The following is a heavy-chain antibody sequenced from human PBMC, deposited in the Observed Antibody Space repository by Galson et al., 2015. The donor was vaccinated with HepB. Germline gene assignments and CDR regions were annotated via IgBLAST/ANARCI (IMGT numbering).Heavy chain of an antibody. D-gene: IGHD3-9*01. CDR3: ARGGSLRYFDWLFERTRGFGIDY. CDR1: GGSFSGYY. V-gene: IGHV4-34*01. Sequence: LSLTCAIYGGSFSGYYWSWIRQPPGKGLEWIGEINHSGSTNYNPSLKSRVTISVDTSKNQFSLKLSSVTAADTAVYYCARGGSLRYFDWLFERTRGFGIDYWGQGTLVTVSS. CDR2: INHSGST. J-gene: IGHJ4*02.